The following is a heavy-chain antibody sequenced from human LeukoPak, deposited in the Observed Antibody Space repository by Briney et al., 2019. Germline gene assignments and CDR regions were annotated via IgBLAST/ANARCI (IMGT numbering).Heavy chain of an antibody. D-gene: IGHD3-10*01. V-gene: IGHV3-21*01. J-gene: IGHJ4*02. Sequence: GGSLRLSCAASGFTFSSYSMNWVRQAPGKGLEWVSSISSSSSYIYYADSVKGRFTISRDNAKNSLYLQMNSLRAEDTAVYYCAREGGAITMVRGVYFDYWGQGTLVTVSS. CDR3: AREGGAITMVRGVYFDY. CDR1: GFTFSSYS. CDR2: ISSSSSYI.